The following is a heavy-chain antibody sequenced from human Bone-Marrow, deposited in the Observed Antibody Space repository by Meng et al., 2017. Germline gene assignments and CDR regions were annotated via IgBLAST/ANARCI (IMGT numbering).Heavy chain of an antibody. D-gene: IGHD1/OR15-1a*01. V-gene: IGHV1-2*06. J-gene: IGHJ6*02. Sequence: ASVKVSCKASGYTFTGYYMHWVRQAPGRGLEWMGRINPNSGGTNYAQKFQGRVTMTRDTSISTAYMELSRLRSDDTAVYYCARDAANIIFHDYYYYGMDVWGQGTTVTVSS. CDR1: GYTFTGYY. CDR2: INPNSGGT. CDR3: ARDAANIIFHDYYYYGMDV.